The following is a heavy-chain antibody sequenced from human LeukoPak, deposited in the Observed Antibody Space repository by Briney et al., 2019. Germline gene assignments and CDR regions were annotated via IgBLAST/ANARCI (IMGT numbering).Heavy chain of an antibody. V-gene: IGHV3-30-3*01. CDR3: ARVRYCDY. J-gene: IGHJ4*02. CDR2: ISYDGSNK. CDR1: GFTFSSYA. Sequence: TGGSLRLSCAASGFTFSSYAMHWVRQAPGKGLEWVAVISYDGSNKYYADSVKGRFTISRDNAKNTLYLQMNSLRAEDTAVYYCARVRYCDYWGQGTLVTVSS. D-gene: IGHD1-14*01.